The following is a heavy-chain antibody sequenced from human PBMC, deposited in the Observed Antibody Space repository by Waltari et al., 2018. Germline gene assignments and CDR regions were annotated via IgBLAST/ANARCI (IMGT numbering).Heavy chain of an antibody. J-gene: IGHJ4*02. CDR1: GDSISGSNYY. D-gene: IGHD6-19*01. CDR3: VRPGSSVGWYYFDY. V-gene: IGHV4-39*01. CDR2: ISYSGTT. Sequence: QLQLQESGPGLVKPSETLSLTCTVSGDSISGSNYYWGWIRQPPGQGLEWIGSISYSGTTYCNPSLKSRVTMSVETSKNQFSLNLSSVTAADTAVFYCVRPGSSVGWYYFDYWGQGTLVTVSS.